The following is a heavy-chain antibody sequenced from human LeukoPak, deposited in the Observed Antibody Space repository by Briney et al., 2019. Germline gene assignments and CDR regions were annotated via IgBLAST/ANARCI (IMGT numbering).Heavy chain of an antibody. J-gene: IGHJ5*02. V-gene: IGHV1-69*05. Sequence: SVKVSCKASGGTFSSYATSWVRQAPGQGLEWMGGIIPIFGTANYAQKIQGRVTITTDESTSTAYMELSSLRSEDTAVYYCASKRPSSNWFDPWGQGTLVTVSS. CDR2: IIPIFGTA. CDR1: GGTFSSYA. CDR3: ASKRPSSNWFDP.